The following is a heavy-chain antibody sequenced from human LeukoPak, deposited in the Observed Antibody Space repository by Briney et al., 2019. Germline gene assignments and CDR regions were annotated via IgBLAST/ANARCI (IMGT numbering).Heavy chain of an antibody. J-gene: IGHJ3*02. CDR1: GFTFSDYY. D-gene: IGHD2-21*02. CDR3: ARDGDPLAYCGGDCYSGAFDI. CDR2: IGSSGSTI. Sequence: GGSLRLSCAASGFTFSDYYMSWIRQAPGKGLEWVSYIGSSGSTIYYADSVKGRFTISRDNAKNSLYLQMNSLRAEDTAVYYCARDGDPLAYCGGDCYSGAFDIWGQGTMVTVSS. V-gene: IGHV3-11*01.